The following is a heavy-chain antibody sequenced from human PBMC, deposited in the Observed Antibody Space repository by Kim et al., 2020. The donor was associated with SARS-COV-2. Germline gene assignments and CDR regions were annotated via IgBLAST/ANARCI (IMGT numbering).Heavy chain of an antibody. D-gene: IGHD4-17*01. J-gene: IGHJ5*02. V-gene: IGHV4-38-2*02. CDR3: AWTTVTPNWFDP. CDR2: IFHNGNT. Sequence: SETLSLTCSVSGYSISSGYYWGWIRQPPGTGLEWIGSIFHNGNTPYNPSLKSRVTISVDTSKNHFSLKLTSVTAADTAVYYCAWTTVTPNWFDPWGQGTLVTVS. CDR1: GYSISSGYY.